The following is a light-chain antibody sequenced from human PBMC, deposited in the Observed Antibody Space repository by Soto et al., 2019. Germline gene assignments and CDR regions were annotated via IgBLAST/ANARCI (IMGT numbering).Light chain of an antibody. CDR1: SSNIGSNA. CDR3: AARDDSLNGRL. V-gene: IGLV1-44*01. Sequence: QSVLTQPPSASGTPGQRVTISCSGSSSNIGSNAVNWYQQLPGTAPKLLIYSNNQRPSGVPDRFSGSKSGTSASRAISGLQSEDEADYYCAARDDSLNGRLFGGGTKLTVL. J-gene: IGLJ3*02. CDR2: SNN.